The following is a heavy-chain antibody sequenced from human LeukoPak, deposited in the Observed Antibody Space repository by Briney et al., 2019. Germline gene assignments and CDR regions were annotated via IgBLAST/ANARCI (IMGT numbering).Heavy chain of an antibody. CDR1: GYTFNRYG. CDR3: ARKEADTMILL. V-gene: IGHV1-18*01. D-gene: IGHD3-22*01. Sequence: ASVKVSCKASGYTFNRYGITWVRQARGQGLEWMGWISAYNGNTNYAQKLQGRVTMTTDTSTSTAYMELRSLRSDDTAVYYCARKEADTMILLWGQGTLVTVSS. CDR2: ISAYNGNT. J-gene: IGHJ4*02.